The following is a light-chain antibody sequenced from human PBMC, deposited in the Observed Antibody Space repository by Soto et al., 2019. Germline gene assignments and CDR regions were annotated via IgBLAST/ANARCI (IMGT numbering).Light chain of an antibody. J-gene: IGKJ2*01. V-gene: IGKV3-15*01. CDR2: VAS. CDR1: QSVSSN. CDR3: QQYNNLPRT. Sequence: EIVLTQSPATLSVSPGERATLSCSASQSVSSNLAWYQQKPGQAPRLLIYVASTRATGIPARFSGSGSGTEFTLTISSLQSEDFADYYCQQYNNLPRTFGQGTQLEIK.